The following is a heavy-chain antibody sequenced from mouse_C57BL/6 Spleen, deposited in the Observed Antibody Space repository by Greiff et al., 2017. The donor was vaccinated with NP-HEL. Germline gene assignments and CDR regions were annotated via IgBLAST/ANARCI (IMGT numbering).Heavy chain of an antibody. J-gene: IGHJ3*01. Sequence: VQLKESVAELVRPGASVKLSCTASGFNIKNTYMHWVKQRPEQGLEWIGRIDPANGNTKYAPKFQGKATITADTSSNTAYLQLSSLTSEDTAIYYCAQISHYYGSSSFAYWGQGTLVTVSA. CDR1: GFNIKNTY. D-gene: IGHD1-1*01. CDR3: AQISHYYGSSSFAY. CDR2: IDPANGNT. V-gene: IGHV14-3*01.